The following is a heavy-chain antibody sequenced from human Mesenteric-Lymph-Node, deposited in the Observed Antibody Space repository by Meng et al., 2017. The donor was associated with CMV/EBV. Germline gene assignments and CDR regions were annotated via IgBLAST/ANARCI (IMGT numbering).Heavy chain of an antibody. CDR2: INHSGTT. D-gene: IGHD6-13*01. Sequence: SFSGHSWSWLRQPPGKGLEWVGEINHSGTTNYNPSLKSRVTMSIDTSKNQFSLKLSSVTAADTAVYYCASSRNYNSYSSSWFTFFDLWGRGTLVTVSS. J-gene: IGHJ2*01. CDR3: ASSRNYNSYSSSWFTFFDL. CDR1: SFSGHS. V-gene: IGHV4-34*01.